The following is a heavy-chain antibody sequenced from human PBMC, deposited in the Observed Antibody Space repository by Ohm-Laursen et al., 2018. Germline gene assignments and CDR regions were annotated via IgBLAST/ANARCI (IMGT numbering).Heavy chain of an antibody. D-gene: IGHD3-3*01. CDR2: ISSSSSYI. J-gene: IGHJ4*02. CDR3: ARGDFHSGDY. V-gene: IGHV3-21*01. CDR1: GFTFSSYS. Sequence: SLRLSCAASGFTFSSYSMNWVRQAPGKGLEWVSSISSSSSYIYYADSMKGRVTVSRDNAKNELFLQMNSLRVDDTALYYCARGDFHSGDYWGQGTQVTVSS.